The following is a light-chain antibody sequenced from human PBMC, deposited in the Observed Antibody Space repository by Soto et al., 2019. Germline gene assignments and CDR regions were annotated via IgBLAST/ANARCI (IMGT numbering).Light chain of an antibody. Sequence: DIQMTQSPSSLSASVGDRFTITCRASQSISSYLNWYQQKPGKAPKLLIYAASSLQSGVPSRFSGSRSGTDFTLTISSLQPEDFATYYCQQSYSTPFVTFGQGTRLEIK. CDR3: QQSYSTPFVT. CDR1: QSISSY. V-gene: IGKV1-39*01. CDR2: AAS. J-gene: IGKJ5*01.